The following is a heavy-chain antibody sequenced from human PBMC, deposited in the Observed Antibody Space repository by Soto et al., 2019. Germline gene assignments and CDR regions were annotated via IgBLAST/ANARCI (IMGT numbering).Heavy chain of an antibody. CDR1: GGSFSGYY. D-gene: IGHD2-8*01. Sequence: PSETLSLTCAVYGGSFSGYYWSWIRQPPGKGLEWIGEINHSGSTNYNPSLKSRVTISVDTSKNQFSLKLSSVTAADTAVYYCAREYCTNGVCYKVQDYYYGMDVWGQGTTVTVSS. J-gene: IGHJ6*02. CDR2: INHSGST. CDR3: AREYCTNGVCYKVQDYYYGMDV. V-gene: IGHV4-34*01.